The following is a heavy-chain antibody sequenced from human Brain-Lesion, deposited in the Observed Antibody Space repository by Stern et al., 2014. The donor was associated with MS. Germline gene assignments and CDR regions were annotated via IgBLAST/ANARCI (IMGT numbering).Heavy chain of an antibody. CDR2: IYYSGNT. Sequence: VQLVESGPGLVKPSETLSLTCTVAGGSVSSTSYAWAWIRQPPGKGLEWIGAIYYSGNTYYSPSLKRRLTISLDTSKNQFSLQLRSVTAADTAVYYCAGEEDIRYCSGGSCTGNWFDPWGQGTLVTVSS. V-gene: IGHV4-39*01. J-gene: IGHJ5*02. CDR3: AGEEDIRYCSGGSCTGNWFDP. CDR1: GGSVSSTSYA. D-gene: IGHD2-15*01.